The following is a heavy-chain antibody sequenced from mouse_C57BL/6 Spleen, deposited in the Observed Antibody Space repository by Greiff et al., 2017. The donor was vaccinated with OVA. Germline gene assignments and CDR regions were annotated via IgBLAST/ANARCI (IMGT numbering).Heavy chain of an antibody. D-gene: IGHD3-3*01. Sequence: EVKLMESGGDLVKPGGSLKLSCAASGFTFSSYGMSWVRQTPDKRLEWVATISSGGSYTYYPDSVKGRFTISRDNAKNTLYLQMSSLKSEDTAMYYCARHGAGKYYFDYWGQGTTLTVSS. CDR2: ISSGGSYT. CDR3: ARHGAGKYYFDY. CDR1: GFTFSSYG. J-gene: IGHJ2*01. V-gene: IGHV5-6*01.